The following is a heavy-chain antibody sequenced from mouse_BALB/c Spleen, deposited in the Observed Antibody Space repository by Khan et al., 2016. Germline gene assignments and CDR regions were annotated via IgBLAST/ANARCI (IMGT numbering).Heavy chain of an antibody. CDR1: GFNIRDTY. Sequence: VQLQQSGAELVKPGASVKLSCTASGFNIRDTYMHWVKQRPEQGLEWLGRIDPANGNTKYDPKFQGKATITADTSSNTAYLQLSSLTSEDTAVYYCEGNYVGYYAMDYWGQGTSVTVSS. V-gene: IGHV14-3*02. CDR2: IDPANGNT. CDR3: EGNYVGYYAMDY. D-gene: IGHD2-1*01. J-gene: IGHJ4*01.